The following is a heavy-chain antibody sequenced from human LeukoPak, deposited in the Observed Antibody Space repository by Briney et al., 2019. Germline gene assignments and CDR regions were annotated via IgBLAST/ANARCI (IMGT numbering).Heavy chain of an antibody. CDR3: ARGPAYYDSSGTYLGRYFDY. CDR2: IYYSGST. CDR1: GGSISSYY. J-gene: IGHJ4*02. D-gene: IGHD3-22*01. Sequence: SETLSLTCTVSGGSISSYYWSWIRQPPGKGLEWIGYIYYSGSTNYNPSLKSRVTISVDTSKNQFSLKLSSVTAADTAVYYCARGPAYYDSSGTYLGRYFDYWGQGTLVTVSS. V-gene: IGHV4-59*01.